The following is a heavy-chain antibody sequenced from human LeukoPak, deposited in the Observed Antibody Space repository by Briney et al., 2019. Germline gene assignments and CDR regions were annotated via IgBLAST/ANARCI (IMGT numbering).Heavy chain of an antibody. CDR1: GFTVSSNY. J-gene: IGHJ4*02. V-gene: IGHV3-66*01. D-gene: IGHD3-10*01. CDR3: ARDDGAGGPFDY. CDR2: VYSGGNT. Sequence: GGSLRLSCAVSGFTVSSNYMNWVRQPPGKGLEWVAIVYSGGNTYYADSVKGRFTISRDNPKNTLYLQMNRLRAEDTAVYYCARDDGAGGPFDYWGQGTLVSVSS.